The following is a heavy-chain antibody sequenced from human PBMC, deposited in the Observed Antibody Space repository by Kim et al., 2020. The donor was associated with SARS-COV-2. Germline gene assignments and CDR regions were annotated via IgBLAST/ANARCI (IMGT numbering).Heavy chain of an antibody. V-gene: IGHV3-66*01. Sequence: GGSLRLSCAASGFTVSSDYMIWVRQGPGKGLEWVSLIYRGGSTYYADSMKGRFTISRDNSKNTLYLQMNSVRVEDTAVYYCGRWSYGYLGMDVWGQGTTVSLS. CDR1: GFTVSSDY. CDR3: GRWSYGYLGMDV. J-gene: IGHJ6*02. CDR2: IYRGGST. D-gene: IGHD1-26*01.